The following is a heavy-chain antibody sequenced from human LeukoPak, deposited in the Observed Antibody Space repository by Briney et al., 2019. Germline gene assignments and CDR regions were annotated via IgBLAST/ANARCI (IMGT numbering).Heavy chain of an antibody. CDR2: ISSSSSTI. CDR1: GFTFSSYS. D-gene: IGHD4-17*01. Sequence: GGSLRLSCAASGFTFSSYSMNWVRQAPGKGLEWVSYISSSSSTIYYADSVKGRFSISRDNAKNSLYLQMNSLRAEDTAVYYCANRATALDYWGQGTLVTVSS. CDR3: ANRATALDY. J-gene: IGHJ4*02. V-gene: IGHV3-48*01.